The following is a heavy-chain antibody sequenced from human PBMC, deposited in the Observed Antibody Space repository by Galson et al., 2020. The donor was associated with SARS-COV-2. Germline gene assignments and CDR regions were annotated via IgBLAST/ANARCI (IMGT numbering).Heavy chain of an antibody. CDR1: GGSVSRSGYY. CDR2: IYFSGST. CDR3: ARVRACSTTSCYELDY. V-gene: IGHV4-39*07. D-gene: IGHD2-2*01. Sequence: SETLSLTCTVSGGSVSRSGYYWGWIRQPPGKGLEWIGIIYFSGSTYYNPSLKSRVTISLDTSKNQFSLRLSSVTAADTAVYYCARVRACSTTSCYELDYWGQGTLVTVSS. J-gene: IGHJ4*02.